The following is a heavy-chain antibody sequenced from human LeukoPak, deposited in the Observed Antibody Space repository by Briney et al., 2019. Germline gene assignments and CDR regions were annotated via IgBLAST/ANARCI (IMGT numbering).Heavy chain of an antibody. CDR2: VNTDGSST. Sequence: GGSLRLSCAASGFTFSSYWMHWVRQAPGKGLVWVSRVNTDGSSTSYADSVKGRFTISRDNAKNTLYLQMNSLRAEDTAVYYCARVAYCSSTSCYVIDYWGQGTLVTVSS. V-gene: IGHV3-74*01. D-gene: IGHD2-2*01. J-gene: IGHJ4*02. CDR1: GFTFSSYW. CDR3: ARVAYCSSTSCYVIDY.